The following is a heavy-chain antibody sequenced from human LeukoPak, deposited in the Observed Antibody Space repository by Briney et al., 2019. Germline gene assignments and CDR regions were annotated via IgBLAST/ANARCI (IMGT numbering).Heavy chain of an antibody. CDR2: INPNSGGT. D-gene: IGHD2-2*01. CDR3: ARDPKSQLLLDY. V-gene: IGHV1-2*06. Sequence: ASVKVSCKASGYTFTGYYMRWVRQAPAQGLEWMGRINPNSGGTNYAQKFQGRVTLTRDTSISTAYMELSRLTSGDTAVYYCARDPKSQLLLDYWGQGTLVTVSS. J-gene: IGHJ4*02. CDR1: GYTFTGYY.